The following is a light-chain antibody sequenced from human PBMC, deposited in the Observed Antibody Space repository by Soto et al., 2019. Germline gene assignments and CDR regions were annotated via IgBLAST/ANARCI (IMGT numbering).Light chain of an antibody. CDR2: GAS. V-gene: IGKV3-15*01. J-gene: IGKJ1*01. Sequence: EIVMTQSPATLSVSAGERATLSCRASQSVSSNLAWYQQKPGQAPRLLIYGASTRATGIPARFSGSGSGTEFTLTIRSMQSEDFAVYYCQQYNNWLWTFGQGTKVDTK. CDR1: QSVSSN. CDR3: QQYNNWLWT.